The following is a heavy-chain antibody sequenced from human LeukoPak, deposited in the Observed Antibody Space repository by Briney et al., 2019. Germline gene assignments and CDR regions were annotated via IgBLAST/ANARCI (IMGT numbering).Heavy chain of an antibody. CDR3: ATVPGYCSSTSCFPFDY. CDR2: FDPEDGET. V-gene: IGHV1-24*01. Sequence: ASVTVSFMVSGYTLTELSMHWVRQAPGKGLEWMGGFDPEDGETLYAQKFQGRVAMTEDTSTDTAYMELSSLRSEDTAVYYCATVPGYCSSTSCFPFDYWGQGTLVTVSS. J-gene: IGHJ4*02. CDR1: GYTLTELS. D-gene: IGHD2-2*01.